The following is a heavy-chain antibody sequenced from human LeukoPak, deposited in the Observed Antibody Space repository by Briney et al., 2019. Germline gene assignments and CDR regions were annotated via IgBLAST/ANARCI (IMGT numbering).Heavy chain of an antibody. J-gene: IGHJ3*02. Sequence: SETLSLTCTVSGGSISSYYWSWIRQPPGKGLEWIGYIYYSGSTNYNSSLKSRVTISVDTSKNQFSLKLSSVTAADTAVYYCATTYYYDSSGYYSRGDAFDIWGQGTMVTVSS. D-gene: IGHD3-22*01. V-gene: IGHV4-59*08. CDR3: ATTYYYDSSGYYSRGDAFDI. CDR1: GGSISSYY. CDR2: IYYSGST.